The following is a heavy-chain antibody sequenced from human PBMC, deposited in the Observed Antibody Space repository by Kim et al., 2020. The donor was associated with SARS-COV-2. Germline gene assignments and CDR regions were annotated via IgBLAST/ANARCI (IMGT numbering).Heavy chain of an antibody. CDR3: ARGGYYYDSRYYFDY. V-gene: IGHV3-30*04. J-gene: IGHJ4*02. CDR2: ISYYGSNK. D-gene: IGHD3-22*01. Sequence: GGSLRLSCAASGFTFSSYAMHWVRQAPGKGLEWVAVISYYGSNKYYADSVKGRFTISRDNSKNTLYLQMNSLRAEDTAVYYCARGGYYYDSRYYFDYWGQGTLVTVSS. CDR1: GFTFSSYA.